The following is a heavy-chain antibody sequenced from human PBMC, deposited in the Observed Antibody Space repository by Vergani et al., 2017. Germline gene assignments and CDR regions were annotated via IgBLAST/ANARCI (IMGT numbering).Heavy chain of an antibody. J-gene: IGHJ2*01. Sequence: QMQLQESGPGLVKASETLSLTCTVSGDSIISRSYYWGWIRQPPGKGLEWIGSINNSGNGDSSSSLKSRVTISADTSKNKFSLRLTSVPAADTAVYYCASGKYYSDSTSHFRGRYFDVCGRGTLVTVPS. D-gene: IGHD3-16*01. CDR3: ASGKYYSDSTSHFRGRYFDV. V-gene: IGHV4-39*01. CDR2: INNSGNG. CDR1: GDSIISRSYY.